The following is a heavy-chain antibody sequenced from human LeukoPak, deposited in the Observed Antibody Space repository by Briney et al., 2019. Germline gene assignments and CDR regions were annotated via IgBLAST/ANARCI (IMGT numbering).Heavy chain of an antibody. J-gene: IGHJ4*02. D-gene: IGHD5-18*01. CDR2: INHSGST. CDR3: ARVQVDTAMVWGDY. V-gene: IGHV4-34*01. Sequence: SETLSLTCAVYGGSFSGYYWSWIRQPPGKGLEWIGEINHSGSTNSNPSLKSRVTISVDTSKNQFSLKLSSVTAADTAVYYCARVQVDTAMVWGDYWGQGTLVTVSS. CDR1: GGSFSGYY.